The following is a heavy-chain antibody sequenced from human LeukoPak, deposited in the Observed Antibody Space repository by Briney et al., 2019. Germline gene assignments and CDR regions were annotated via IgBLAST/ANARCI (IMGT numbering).Heavy chain of an antibody. D-gene: IGHD3-10*01. J-gene: IGHJ4*02. V-gene: IGHV3-73*01. CDR1: GFTFSGSA. CDR3: TRLGAHYYGSGSAFFYFDY. Sequence: GGSLRLSCAASGFTFSGSAMHWVRQASGKGLEGVGRIRSKANSYATAYAASVKGRFTISRDDSKNTAYLQMNSLKTEDTAVYYCTRLGAHYYGSGSAFFYFDYWGQGTLVTVSS. CDR2: IRSKANSYAT.